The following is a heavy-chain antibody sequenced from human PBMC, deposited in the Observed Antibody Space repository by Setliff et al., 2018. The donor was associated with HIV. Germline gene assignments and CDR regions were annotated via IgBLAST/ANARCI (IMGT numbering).Heavy chain of an antibody. CDR2: INHSGST. J-gene: IGHJ4*02. D-gene: IGHD3-9*01. V-gene: IGHV4-34*01. CDR1: GGSFSGYY. CDR3: ARYYDILTGYYTLGFDY. Sequence: PSETLSLTCAVYGGSFSGYYWSWIRQPPGKGLEWIGEINHSGSTNYNPSLKSRVTISVDTSKNQFSLKLSSVTAADTAVYYCARYYDILTGYYTLGFDYWGQGTLVTVSS.